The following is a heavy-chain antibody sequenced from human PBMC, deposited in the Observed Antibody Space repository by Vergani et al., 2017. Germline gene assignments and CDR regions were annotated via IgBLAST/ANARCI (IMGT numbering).Heavy chain of an antibody. CDR3: ANHYGMDV. Sequence: VQLVESGGDLVQPGRSLRLSCQTSGFNFGEYGVSWVRQAPGKGLEWVAFIRYDGSNKYYADSVKGRFTISRDNSKNTLYLQMNSLRAEDTAVYYCANHYGMDVWGQGTTVTVSS. J-gene: IGHJ6*02. CDR2: IRYDGSNK. CDR1: GFNFGEYG. V-gene: IGHV3-30*02.